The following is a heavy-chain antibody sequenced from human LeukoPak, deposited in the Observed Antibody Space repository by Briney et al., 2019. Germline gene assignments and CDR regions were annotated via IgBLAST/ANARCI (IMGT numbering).Heavy chain of an antibody. Sequence: GGSLRLSCAASGFTVSSNYMSWVRQAPGKGLEWVSVIYSGGSTYYADSVKGRFTISRDNSKNTLYLQMNSLRAEDTAVYYCARDRSAAALDYWGQGTLVTVSS. CDR2: IYSGGST. CDR3: ARDRSAAALDY. V-gene: IGHV3-66*01. D-gene: IGHD6-13*01. CDR1: GFTVSSNY. J-gene: IGHJ4*02.